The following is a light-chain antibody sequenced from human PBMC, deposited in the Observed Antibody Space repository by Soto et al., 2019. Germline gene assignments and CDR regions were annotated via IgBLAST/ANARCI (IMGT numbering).Light chain of an antibody. CDR3: QSYDSSLNGWV. J-gene: IGLJ1*01. CDR2: DNS. Sequence: QAVVTQPPSVSGAPGQRVTISCTGSSSNIGAGFDVHWYHQLPGTAPKLLIYDNSNRPSGVPDRFSGSMSGTSASLAITGLQAEDEADYYCQSYDSSLNGWVFGTGTKVTVL. V-gene: IGLV1-40*01. CDR1: SSNIGAGFD.